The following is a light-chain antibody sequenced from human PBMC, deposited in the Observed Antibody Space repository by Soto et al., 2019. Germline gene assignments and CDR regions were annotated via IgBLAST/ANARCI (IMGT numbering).Light chain of an antibody. CDR1: QGIRSE. CDR2: KAS. CDR3: QQYNSYSRT. Sequence: IQMTQSPSSLSASVGDRVTITCRASQGIRSELGWYQQKPGKAPKLLIYKASSLESGVPSRFSGSGSGTEFTLTISSLQPDDFATYYCQQYNSYSRTFGQGTKVDIK. J-gene: IGKJ1*01. V-gene: IGKV1-5*03.